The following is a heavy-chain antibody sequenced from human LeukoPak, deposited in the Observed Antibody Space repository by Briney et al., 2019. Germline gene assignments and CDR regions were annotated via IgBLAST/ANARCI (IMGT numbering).Heavy chain of an antibody. Sequence: GRSLRLSCAASGFTFSSYEMNWVRQAPGKGLEWVSYISSSGSTIYYADSVKGRFTISRDNAKNSLYLQMNSLRAEDTAVYYCARGTMIVVVTRFDIWGQGTMVTVSS. J-gene: IGHJ3*02. CDR3: ARGTMIVVVTRFDI. V-gene: IGHV3-48*03. CDR2: ISSSGSTI. D-gene: IGHD3-22*01. CDR1: GFTFSSYE.